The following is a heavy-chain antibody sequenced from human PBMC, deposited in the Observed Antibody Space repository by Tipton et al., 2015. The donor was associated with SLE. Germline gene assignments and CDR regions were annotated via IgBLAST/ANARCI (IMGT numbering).Heavy chain of an antibody. CDR3: ARHVDGYRGGSYFDF. J-gene: IGHJ4*02. CDR1: GGSISTSGYY. CDR2: VYYSGTT. V-gene: IGHV4-39*01. D-gene: IGHD6-19*01. Sequence: TLSLTCTVSGGSISTSGYYWGWIRQSPGKGLDWVGSVYYSGTTYYNPSLKSRLTISVDTSKSQFSLRLHSVTAADTAVYYCARHVDGYRGGSYFDFWGQGNLVTVSS.